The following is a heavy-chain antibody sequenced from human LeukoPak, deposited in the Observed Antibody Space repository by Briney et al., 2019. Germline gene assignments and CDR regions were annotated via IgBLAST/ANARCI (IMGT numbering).Heavy chain of an antibody. CDR2: IIPIFGTA. CDR3: ATRALYSSGWYQPRHGMDV. CDR1: GGTFSSYA. V-gene: IGHV1-69*06. Sequence: GASVKVSCKASGGTFSSYAISWVRQAPGQGLEWMGGIIPIFGTANYAQKFQGRVTMTEDTSTDTAYMELSSLRSEDTAVYYCATRALYSSGWYQPRHGMDVWGQGTTVTVSS. J-gene: IGHJ6*02. D-gene: IGHD6-19*01.